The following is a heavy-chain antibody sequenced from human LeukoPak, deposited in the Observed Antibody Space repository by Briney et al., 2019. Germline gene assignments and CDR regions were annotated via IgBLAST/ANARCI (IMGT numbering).Heavy chain of an antibody. CDR1: GGSISSYY. J-gene: IGHJ6*02. Sequence: SETLSLTRTVSGGSISSYYWSWIRQPPGKGLEWIGYIYYSGSTNYNPSLKSRVTISVDTSKNQFSLKLSSVTAADTAVYYCARVPVTTVPYYYYGMDVWGQGTTVTVSS. D-gene: IGHD4-17*01. CDR2: IYYSGST. CDR3: ARVPVTTVPYYYYGMDV. V-gene: IGHV4-59*01.